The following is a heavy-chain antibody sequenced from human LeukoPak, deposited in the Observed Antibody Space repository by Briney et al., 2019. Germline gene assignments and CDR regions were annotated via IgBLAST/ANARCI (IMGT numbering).Heavy chain of an antibody. D-gene: IGHD3-3*01. J-gene: IGHJ5*02. CDR3: ARAGEISYYDFWSGYMNWFDP. Sequence: SETLSLTCAVYGGSFSGYYWSWIRQPAGKGLEWIGRIYTSGSTNYNPSLKSRVTMSVDTSKNQFSLKLSSVTAADTAVYYCARAGEISYYDFWSGYMNWFDPWGQGTLVTVSS. CDR1: GGSFSGYY. CDR2: IYTSGST. V-gene: IGHV4-59*10.